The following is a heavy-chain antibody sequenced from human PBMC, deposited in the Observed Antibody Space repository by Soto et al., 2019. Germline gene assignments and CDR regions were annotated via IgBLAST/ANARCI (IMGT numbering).Heavy chain of an antibody. CDR1: GFTFSDYW. V-gene: IGHV3-7*01. D-gene: IGHD3-10*01. J-gene: IGHJ4*02. Sequence: EVQLVESGGGLVQPGGSLRLSCAASGFTFSDYWMNWVRRAPGKGLEWLANIKQDGTEKYYVDSVKGRFTISRDNAKNSLYLQMNSLRGEDTAVYYCALIILGRAETGQYYWGQGTLVTVSS. CDR3: ALIILGRAETGQYY. CDR2: IKQDGTEK.